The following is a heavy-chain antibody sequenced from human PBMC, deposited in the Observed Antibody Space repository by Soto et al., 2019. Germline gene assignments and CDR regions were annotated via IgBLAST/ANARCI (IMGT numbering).Heavy chain of an antibody. CDR1: GGSISSYY. J-gene: IGHJ5*02. D-gene: IGHD5-18*01. Sequence: SETLSLTCTVSGGSISSYYWSWIRQPPGKGLEWIGYIYYSGTTNYNPSLKSRVTISLDTSKNQFSLSLSSVTAADTAVYYCARGRGYSYGLDPWGQGTLVTVSS. V-gene: IGHV4-59*08. CDR2: IYYSGTT. CDR3: ARGRGYSYGLDP.